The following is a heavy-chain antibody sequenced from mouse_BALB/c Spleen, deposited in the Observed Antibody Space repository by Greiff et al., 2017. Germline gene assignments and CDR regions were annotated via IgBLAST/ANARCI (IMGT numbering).Heavy chain of an antibody. CDR2: ISYSGST. Sequence: EVKLMESGPSLVKPSQTLSLTCSVTGDSITSGYWNWIRKFPGNKLEYMGYISYSGSTYYNPSLKSRISITRDTSKNQYYLQLNSVTTEDTATYYCARWDYYGSSYYFDYWGQGTTLTVSS. CDR1: GDSITSGY. CDR3: ARWDYYGSSYYFDY. V-gene: IGHV3-8*02. D-gene: IGHD1-1*01. J-gene: IGHJ2*01.